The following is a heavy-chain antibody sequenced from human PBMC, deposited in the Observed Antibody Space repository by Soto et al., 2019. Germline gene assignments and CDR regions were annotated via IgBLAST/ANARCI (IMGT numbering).Heavy chain of an antibody. CDR3: ARTTTSWFEGVFDS. CDR1: GYSFSTYA. Sequence: QVQLVQSGAEEKKPGASVKVSCKASGYSFSTYAMHWVRQAPGQSLEWMGCINAGNGETKYAQKFQDRVTITRDTSASTAYMELSSLRSEDTAVYYCARTTTSWFEGVFDSWGQGTLVTVSS. V-gene: IGHV1-3*05. J-gene: IGHJ4*02. D-gene: IGHD3-10*01. CDR2: INAGNGET.